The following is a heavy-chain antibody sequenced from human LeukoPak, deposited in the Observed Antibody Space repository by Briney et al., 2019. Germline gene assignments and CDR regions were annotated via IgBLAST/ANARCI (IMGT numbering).Heavy chain of an antibody. CDR3: ARHIIEPSSSWSLGVSHNWFDP. Sequence: GESLKISCKGSGYIFTNYWIAWVRQMPGKGLEWMGIIYPGDSDTRYSPSFQGQVTISADKSISTAYLQWSSLKASDTAMYYCARHIIEPSSSWSLGVSHNWFDPWGQGTLVTVSS. J-gene: IGHJ5*02. V-gene: IGHV5-51*01. CDR2: IYPGDSDT. D-gene: IGHD6-13*01. CDR1: GYIFTNYW.